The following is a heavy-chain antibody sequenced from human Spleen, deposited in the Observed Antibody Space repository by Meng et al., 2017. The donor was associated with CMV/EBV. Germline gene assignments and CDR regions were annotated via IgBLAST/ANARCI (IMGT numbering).Heavy chain of an antibody. CDR1: GGSFSGYY. J-gene: IGHJ4*02. V-gene: IGHV4-34*01. Sequence: SETLSLTCAVYGGSFSGYYWSWIRQPPGKGLEWSGEINHSGSTNYNPSLKSRVSISVDTSKNQFSLKVRSVTAADTAVYYCARRGGRGYCSSTSCAYFDYWGQGTLVTVSS. D-gene: IGHD2-2*01. CDR2: INHSGST. CDR3: ARRGGRGYCSSTSCAYFDY.